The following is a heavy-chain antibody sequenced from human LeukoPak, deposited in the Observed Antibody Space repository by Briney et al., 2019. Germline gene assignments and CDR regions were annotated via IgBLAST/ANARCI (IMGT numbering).Heavy chain of an antibody. CDR3: ARDSLPSSSWYYYYYYLDV. D-gene: IGHD6-13*01. J-gene: IGHJ6*03. V-gene: IGHV1-2*02. CDR2: INPNSGGT. Sequence: ASVKVSCKASGYTFTGYYMHWVRQAPGQGLEWMGWINPNSGGTNYAQKFQGMVTMTRDTSISTAYMELSRLRSDDTAVYYCARDSLPSSSWYYYYYYLDVWGKGTTVTVSS. CDR1: GYTFTGYY.